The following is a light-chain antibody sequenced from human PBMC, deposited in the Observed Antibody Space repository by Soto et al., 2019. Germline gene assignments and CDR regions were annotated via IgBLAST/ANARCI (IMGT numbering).Light chain of an antibody. CDR1: QSVSSSS. Sequence: EIVLTQSPGTLSLSPGERATLSCGASQSVSSSSLAWYQQKPGQAPRLLIYGTSSRATGIPDRFSGSGSGTDFTLTISRLEPEDFAVYYCQQYGGSRWTFGQGTKVEIK. CDR3: QQYGGSRWT. J-gene: IGKJ1*01. V-gene: IGKV3-20*01. CDR2: GTS.